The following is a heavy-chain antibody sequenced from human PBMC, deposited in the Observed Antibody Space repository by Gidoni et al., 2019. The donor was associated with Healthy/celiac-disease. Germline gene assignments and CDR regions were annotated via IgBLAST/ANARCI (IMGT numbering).Heavy chain of an antibody. CDR1: GFPFCSYS. Sequence: EVQLVESGGGLAKPGGSLRLSCAASGFPFCSYSMTWVLQAPGKGLGCVSSISSSSSYIYYADSVKGRFTISRDNAKNSLYLQMNSLRAEDTAVYYCARGRDYSNFIDYWGQGTLVTVSS. CDR2: ISSSSSYI. V-gene: IGHV3-21*01. CDR3: ARGRDYSNFIDY. D-gene: IGHD4-4*01. J-gene: IGHJ4*02.